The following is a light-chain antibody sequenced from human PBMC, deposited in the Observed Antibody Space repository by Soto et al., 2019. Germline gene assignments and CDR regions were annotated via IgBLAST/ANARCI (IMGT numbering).Light chain of an antibody. J-gene: IGLJ1*01. CDR1: ISDVGGYNY. CDR3: CSYAGSYSYF. CDR2: DVI. Sequence: QSPRSPVRSVCGSPGQSFTISCTGTISDVGGYNYVSWYQEQPGKAPKLMIYDVIKRPSGVPDRFSGSKSGNTASLTISGLQAEVEADYYCCSYAGSYSYFFGTGTTVTV. V-gene: IGLV2-11*01.